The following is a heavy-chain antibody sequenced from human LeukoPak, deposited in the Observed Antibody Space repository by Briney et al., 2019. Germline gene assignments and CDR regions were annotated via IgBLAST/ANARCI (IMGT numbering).Heavy chain of an antibody. V-gene: IGHV3-74*01. Sequence: PGGSLRLSCTPSGFTFSSYWMHRVRQAPGKGLVWVSRINIDGSSTSYADSVKGRFTISRDNAKNTLYLQMNSLRAEDTAVYYCIRGSFYFEYWGQGTLVAVSS. CDR2: INIDGSST. D-gene: IGHD3-16*02. CDR1: GFTFSSYW. J-gene: IGHJ4*02. CDR3: IRGSFYFEY.